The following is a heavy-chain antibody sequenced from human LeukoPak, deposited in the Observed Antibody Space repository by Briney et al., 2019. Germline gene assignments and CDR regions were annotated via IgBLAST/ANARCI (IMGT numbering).Heavy chain of an antibody. CDR1: GGSISSYY. V-gene: IGHV4-59*01. J-gene: IGHJ4*02. CDR3: ASGQFLVSNDY. CDR2: IYYSGST. D-gene: IGHD5/OR15-5a*01. Sequence: SETLSLTCTVSGGSISSYYWSWIRQPSGKGLEWIGYIYYSGSTSYNPSLKSRVTISVDTSKNQFSLKLSSVTAADTAVYYCASGQFLVSNDYWGQGILVTVSS.